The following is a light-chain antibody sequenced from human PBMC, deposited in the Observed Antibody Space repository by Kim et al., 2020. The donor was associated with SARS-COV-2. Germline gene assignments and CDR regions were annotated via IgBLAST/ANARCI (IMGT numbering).Light chain of an antibody. CDR1: EDISTY. Sequence: ASVGDRVTITCRASEDISTYLTWFQQKPGKVPRRLIRAASSVQSGVPSRFSGRGSGTEFTLTISSLQPEDVATYYCLQHRHYPLAFGGGTKVDIK. V-gene: IGKV1-17*03. CDR3: LQHRHYPLA. J-gene: IGKJ4*01. CDR2: AAS.